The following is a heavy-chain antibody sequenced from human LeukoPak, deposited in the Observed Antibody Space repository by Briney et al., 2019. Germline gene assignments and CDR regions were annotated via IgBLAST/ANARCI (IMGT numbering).Heavy chain of an antibody. V-gene: IGHV3-48*04. CDR3: ARCDSSSWDNWFDP. D-gene: IGHD6-13*01. Sequence: PGGSLRLSCAASGFTFSSYAMNWVRQAPGKGLEWLSFTSSSSGSTHYADSVKGRFTISRDNAKNSLYLQMNSLRAEDTAVYYCARCDSSSWDNWFDPWGQGTLVTVSS. CDR2: TSSSSGST. CDR1: GFTFSSYA. J-gene: IGHJ5*02.